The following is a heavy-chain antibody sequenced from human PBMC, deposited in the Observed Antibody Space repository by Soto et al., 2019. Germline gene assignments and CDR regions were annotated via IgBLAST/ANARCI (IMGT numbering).Heavy chain of an antibody. CDR2: ISSSSSTI. CDR3: ARDLSYYDFWSGYYNYYYYYGMDV. Sequence: EVQLVESGGGLVQPGGSLRLSCAASGFTFSSYSMNWVRQAPGKGLEWVSYISSSSSTIYYADSVKGRFTISRDNAKNALYLQMNRLRDEDTALYYCARDLSYYDFWSGYYNYYYYYGMDVWGQGTTVTVSS. D-gene: IGHD3-3*01. V-gene: IGHV3-48*02. J-gene: IGHJ6*02. CDR1: GFTFSSYS.